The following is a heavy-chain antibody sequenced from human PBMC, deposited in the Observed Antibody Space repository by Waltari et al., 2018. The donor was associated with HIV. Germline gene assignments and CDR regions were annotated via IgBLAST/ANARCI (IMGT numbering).Heavy chain of an antibody. J-gene: IGHJ6*02. D-gene: IGHD3-22*01. CDR2: INPKSGVT. Sequence: QGQLVQSGAEVKKPGASVKVSCTASGYTFTAHYIPWVPQAPGQGLEWMGRINPKSGVTHYAQKFQDRVTVTRDTSITTAYMELSSLRSDDTARYFCFYYSNTESYGLDVWGQGTTVTVSS. CDR1: GYTFTAHY. CDR3: FYYSNTESYGLDV. V-gene: IGHV1-2*06.